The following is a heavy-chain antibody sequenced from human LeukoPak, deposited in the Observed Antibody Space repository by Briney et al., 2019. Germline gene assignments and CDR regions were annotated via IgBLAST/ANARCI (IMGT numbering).Heavy chain of an antibody. V-gene: IGHV3-7*01. CDR2: INQDGSDE. J-gene: IGHJ4*02. CDR3: ARADTAMDPHFDY. CDR1: GFTFSRYW. D-gene: IGHD5-18*01. Sequence: GGSLRLSCAASGFTFSRYWMSWVRQAPGKRLEWVATINQDGSDEYYVDSVKGRFTISRDNAKNSLYLQMNSLRAEDTAVYYCARADTAMDPHFDYWGQGTLVTVSS.